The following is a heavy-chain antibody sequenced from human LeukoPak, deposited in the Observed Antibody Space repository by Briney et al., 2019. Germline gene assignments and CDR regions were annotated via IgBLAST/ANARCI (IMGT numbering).Heavy chain of an antibody. J-gene: IGHJ5*02. V-gene: IGHV1-3*01. D-gene: IGHD3-16*01. CDR1: GYTFTSYA. CDR2: INAGNGNT. Sequence: ASVKVSCKASGYTFTSYAMHWVRQAPGQRLEWMGWINAGNGNTKYSQEFQGRVTITRDTSTSTAYMELRSPRSDDTAVYYCARDDLGRSYGGSWFDPWGQGTLVTVSS. CDR3: ARDDLGRSYGGSWFDP.